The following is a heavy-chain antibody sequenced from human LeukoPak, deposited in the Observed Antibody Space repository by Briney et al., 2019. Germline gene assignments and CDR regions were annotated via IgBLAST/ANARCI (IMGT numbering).Heavy chain of an antibody. CDR1: GGSISSSSYY. V-gene: IGHV4-39*01. CDR3: ARLGQWLDIGY. Sequence: SETLSLTCTVSGGSISSSSYYWGWIRQPPGKGLEWIGSIYYSGSTYYNPSLKSRVTISVDTSKNQFSLKLSSVTAADTAVYYCARLGQWLDIGYWGQGTLVTVSS. D-gene: IGHD6-19*01. CDR2: IYYSGST. J-gene: IGHJ4*02.